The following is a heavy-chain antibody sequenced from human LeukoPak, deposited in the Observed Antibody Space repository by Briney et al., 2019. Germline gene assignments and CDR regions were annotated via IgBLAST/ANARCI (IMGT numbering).Heavy chain of an antibody. V-gene: IGHV3-23*01. CDR1: GFTFSDYH. CDR3: AKDSSGWARDY. D-gene: IGHD6-19*01. J-gene: IGHJ4*02. Sequence: GGSLRLSCVVSGFTFSDYHMNWVRQAPGKGLEWVSTITGSGATTYYADSVKGRFTISRDSSKKTLYLEMNSLRAEDTAVYYCAKDSSGWARDYWGQGTLVTVSS. CDR2: ITGSGATT.